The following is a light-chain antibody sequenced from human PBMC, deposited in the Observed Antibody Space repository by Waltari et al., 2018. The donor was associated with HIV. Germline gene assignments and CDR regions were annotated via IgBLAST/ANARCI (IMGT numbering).Light chain of an antibody. Sequence: QTALTQPPSASGSPGQSVTISCTGTSSDLGASNYVSWYQQQPDKAPKLMIYDFSKRPSGVPDRFAASKSGNTAARTVSGLQADDEADYYCSSYASSNNPDVFGTGTKVTVL. J-gene: IGLJ1*01. V-gene: IGLV2-8*01. CDR2: DFS. CDR1: SSDLGASNY. CDR3: SSYASSNNPDV.